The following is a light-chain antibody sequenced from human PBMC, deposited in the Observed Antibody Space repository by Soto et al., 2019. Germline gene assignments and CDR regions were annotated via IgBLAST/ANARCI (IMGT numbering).Light chain of an antibody. J-gene: IGKJ5*01. V-gene: IGKV3-11*01. Sequence: EIVLSQSPGTLSLSPGERATLSCRASQSVSSSYLAWYQQKPGQAPRLLIYDASNRATGIPARFSGSGSGTDFTLTISSLEPEDVAVYYCQQRSNWPPITFGQGTRLEIK. CDR1: QSVSSSY. CDR2: DAS. CDR3: QQRSNWPPIT.